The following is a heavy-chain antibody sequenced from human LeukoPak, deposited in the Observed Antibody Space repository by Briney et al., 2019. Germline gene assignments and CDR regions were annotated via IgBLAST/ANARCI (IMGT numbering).Heavy chain of an antibody. V-gene: IGHV1-69*13. CDR2: IIPIFGTA. J-gene: IGHJ4*02. Sequence: APVKVSCKASGGTFSSYAISWVRQAPGQGLEWMGGIIPIFGTANYAQKFQGRVTITADESTSTAYMELSSLRSEDTAVYYCARSGAYYYDSSGYYHQWGQGTLVTVSS. D-gene: IGHD3-22*01. CDR3: ARSGAYYYDSSGYYHQ. CDR1: GGTFSSYA.